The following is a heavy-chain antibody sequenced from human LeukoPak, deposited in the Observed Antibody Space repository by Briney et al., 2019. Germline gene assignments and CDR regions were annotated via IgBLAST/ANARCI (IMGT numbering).Heavy chain of an antibody. CDR3: AKEGNTIMVAKNYFDY. D-gene: IGHD5-18*01. J-gene: IGHJ4*02. V-gene: IGHV3-23*01. CDR1: GFIFSNYA. CDR2: ISGGGGST. Sequence: GGSLRLSCAASGFIFSNYAMSWVRQAPGKGLEWISSISGGGGSTSYADSVKGRFTISRDNSKNTLSLQMNSLRAEDTAVYYCAKEGNTIMVAKNYFDYWGQGTLVTVSS.